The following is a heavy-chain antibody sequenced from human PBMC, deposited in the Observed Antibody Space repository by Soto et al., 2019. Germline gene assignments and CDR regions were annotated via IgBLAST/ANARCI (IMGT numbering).Heavy chain of an antibody. V-gene: IGHV3-33*01. CDR3: ARDLSSSSWQRYDWFDP. J-gene: IGHJ5*02. CDR2: IWYDGSNK. D-gene: IGHD6-13*01. Sequence: GGSLRLSCAASGFTFSSYGMHWVRQAPGKGLEWVAVIWYDGSNKYYADSVKGRFTISRDNSKNTLYLQMNSLRAEDTAVYYCARDLSSSSWQRYDWFDPWGQGTLVTVSS. CDR1: GFTFSSYG.